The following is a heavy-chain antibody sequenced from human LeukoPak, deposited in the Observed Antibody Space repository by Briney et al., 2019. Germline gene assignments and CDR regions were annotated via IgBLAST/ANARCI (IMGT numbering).Heavy chain of an antibody. V-gene: IGHV4-34*01. CDR2: IYHSGST. Sequence: SETLSLTCAVYGGSFSGYYWSWIRQPPGKGLERIGSIYHSGSTYYNPSLKSRVTISVDTSKNQFSLKLSSVTAADTAVYYCARRPRGYSYGWFDYWGQGTLVTVSS. CDR3: ARRPRGYSYGWFDY. CDR1: GGSFSGYY. J-gene: IGHJ4*02. D-gene: IGHD5-18*01.